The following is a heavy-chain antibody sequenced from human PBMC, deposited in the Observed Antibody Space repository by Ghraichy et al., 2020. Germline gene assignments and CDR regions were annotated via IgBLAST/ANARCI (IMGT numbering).Heavy chain of an antibody. CDR2: IKTDGSTT. CDR3: STSPRADRGNY. D-gene: IGHD3-10*01. J-gene: IGHJ4*02. V-gene: IGHV3-74*01. Sequence: SCAASGLTFSSYWMHWVRQPPGKGLEWVSHIKTDGSTTNYADSVRGRFTISRDNAKNTLYLQMNSLRADDTAVYYCSTSPRADRGNYWGQGTLVTVSS. CDR1: GLTFSSYW.